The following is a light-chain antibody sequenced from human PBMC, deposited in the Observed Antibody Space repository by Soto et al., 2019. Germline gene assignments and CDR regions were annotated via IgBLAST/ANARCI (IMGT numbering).Light chain of an antibody. V-gene: IGKV1-5*03. J-gene: IGKJ1*01. Sequence: EIQMTQSPATLSASVGDRVTITCRASQSISSWLAWYQQKPGKAPKLLIYKASTLKSGVPSRFSGSGSGTEFTLTISSLQPDDFATYYCQHYNIYSEAFGQGTKV. CDR1: QSISSW. CDR2: KAS. CDR3: QHYNIYSEA.